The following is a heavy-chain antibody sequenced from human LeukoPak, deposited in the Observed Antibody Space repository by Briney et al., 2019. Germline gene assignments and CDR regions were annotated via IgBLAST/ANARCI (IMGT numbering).Heavy chain of an antibody. Sequence: SETLSLTCAVSGGSISSGGYSWSWIRQPPGKGLEWIGYIYHSGSTYYNPSLESRVTISVDRSKNQFSLKLSSVTAADTAVYYCARVPGDSDAFDIWGQGTMVTVSS. CDR3: ARVPGDSDAFDI. CDR2: IYHSGST. J-gene: IGHJ3*02. CDR1: GGSISSGGYS. V-gene: IGHV4-30-2*01. D-gene: IGHD4-17*01.